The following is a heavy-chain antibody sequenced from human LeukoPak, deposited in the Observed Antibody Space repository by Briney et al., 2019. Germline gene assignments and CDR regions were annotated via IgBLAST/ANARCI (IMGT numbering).Heavy chain of an antibody. CDR3: AKDGSYGDYVVGYYFDY. CDR2: ISYDGSNK. CDR1: GFTFSSYG. D-gene: IGHD4-17*01. J-gene: IGHJ4*02. Sequence: GGSLRLSCAASGFTFSSYGMHWVRQAPGKGVEWVAVISYDGSNKYYADSVKGRFTISRDNSKNTLYLQMNSLRAEDTAVYYCAKDGSYGDYVVGYYFDYWGQGTLVTVSS. V-gene: IGHV3-30*18.